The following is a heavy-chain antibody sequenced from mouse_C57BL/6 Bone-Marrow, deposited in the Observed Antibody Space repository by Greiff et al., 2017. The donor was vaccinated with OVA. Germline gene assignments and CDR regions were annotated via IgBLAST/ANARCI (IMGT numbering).Heavy chain of an antibody. CDR2: ISYDGSN. J-gene: IGHJ3*01. V-gene: IGHV3-6*01. CDR3: ASVIYYDYDGVFFAY. CDR1: GYSITSGYY. D-gene: IGHD2-4*01. Sequence: DVQLQESGPGLVKPSQSLSLTCSVTGYSITSGYYWNWIRQFPGNKLEWMGYISYDGSNNYNPSLKNRISITRDTSKNQFFLKLNSVTTEDTATYYCASVIYYDYDGVFFAYWGQGTLVTVSA.